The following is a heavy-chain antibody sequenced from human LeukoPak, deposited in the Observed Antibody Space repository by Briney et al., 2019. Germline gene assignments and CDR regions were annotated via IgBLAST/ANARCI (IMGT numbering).Heavy chain of an antibody. CDR1: GFTFSSYT. CDR2: ISGSGGST. Sequence: GGSLRLSCAASGFTFSSYTIHWVRQAPGKGLEWVSAISGSGGSTYYADSVKGRFTISRDNSKNTLYLQMNSLRAEDTAVYYCAGPGFRYYYYGMDVWGQGTTVTVSS. CDR3: AGPGFRYYYYGMDV. J-gene: IGHJ6*02. V-gene: IGHV3-23*01.